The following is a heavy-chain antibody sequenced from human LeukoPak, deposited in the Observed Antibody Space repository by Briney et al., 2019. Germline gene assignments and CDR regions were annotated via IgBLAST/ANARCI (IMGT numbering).Heavy chain of an antibody. J-gene: IGHJ4*02. CDR3: AKGNGYSYGRYYFDY. V-gene: IGHV3-23*01. CDR1: GFTFSSYA. Sequence: GGSLRLSCAASGFTFSSYAMGWVRQAPGKGLEWVSAITASGGNTYYADSVKGRFTISRDNTKNTLYLQVNSLRAEDTAVYYCAKGNGYSYGRYYFDYWGQGTLVTVSS. CDR2: ITASGGNT. D-gene: IGHD5-18*01.